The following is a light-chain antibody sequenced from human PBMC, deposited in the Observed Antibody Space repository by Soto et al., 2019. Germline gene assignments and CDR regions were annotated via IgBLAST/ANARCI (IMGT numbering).Light chain of an antibody. CDR1: NIGSQS. V-gene: IGLV3-21*01. CDR2: YDR. CDR3: QVWDSSSDHLGV. J-gene: IGLJ3*02. Sequence: SYVLTQPPSVSVSPGNTATITCGGNNIGSQSVHGYQQKPGQAPVWVVFYDRVRPSGIPDRFSGSNSGNRATLTISRVEAGDAADYYCQVWDSSSDHLGVFGGGTKLTVL.